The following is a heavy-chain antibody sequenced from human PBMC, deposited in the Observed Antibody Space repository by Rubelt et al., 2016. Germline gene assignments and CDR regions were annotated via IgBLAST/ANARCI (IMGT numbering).Heavy chain of an antibody. CDR2: ISESGGGT. CDR3: ARDSSNLAARLPNFDY. D-gene: IGHD6-6*01. Sequence: GLEWVSTISESGGGTYYADSVKGRFTISRDNAKNTIYLQMSSLRAEDTAIYYCARDSSNLAARLPNFDYWGQGTLVSVSS. J-gene: IGHJ4*02. V-gene: IGHV3-23*01.